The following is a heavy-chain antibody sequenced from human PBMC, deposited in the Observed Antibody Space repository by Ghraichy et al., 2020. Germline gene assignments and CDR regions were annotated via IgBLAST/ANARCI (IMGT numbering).Heavy chain of an antibody. D-gene: IGHD6-19*01. J-gene: IGHJ3*01. CDR1: GFSFSSYA. CDR3: AKRYSSGWYAPNPDAFDF. CDR2: ISGSGYGT. V-gene: IGHV3-23*01. Sequence: SCAASGFSFSSYAMSWVRQAPGKGLEWVSAISGSGYGTHYADSVKGRFTISRDNSKNTLYLQMNSLRAEDTAVYYFAKRYSSGWYAPNPDAFDFWGQGTMVTVSS.